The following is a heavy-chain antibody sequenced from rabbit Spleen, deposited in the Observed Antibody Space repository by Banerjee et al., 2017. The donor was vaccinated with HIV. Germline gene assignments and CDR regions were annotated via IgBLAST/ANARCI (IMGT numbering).Heavy chain of an antibody. CDR3: ARDLVAVIGWNFNL. D-gene: IGHD1-1*01. Sequence: QSLEESGGDLVKPGASLTLTCTASGVSLSSNYWICWVRQAPGKGLTWIACINIITGKSVYASWAKGRFIMSRTSSTTVTLQMASLTAADTATYFCARDLVAVIGWNFNLWGPGTLVTVS. CDR2: INIITGKS. CDR1: GVSLSSNYW. J-gene: IGHJ4*01. V-gene: IGHV1S40*01.